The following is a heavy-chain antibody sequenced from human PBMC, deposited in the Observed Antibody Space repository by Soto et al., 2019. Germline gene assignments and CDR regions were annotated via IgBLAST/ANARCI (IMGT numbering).Heavy chain of an antibody. J-gene: IGHJ4*02. Sequence: NPSETLSLTCTVSGGSISSSSYYWGWIRQPPGKGLEWTGSIYYSGSTYYNPSLKSRVTISVDTSKNQFSLKLSSVTAADTAVYYCARQSVVVTAMWSFDYWGQGTLVTVSS. D-gene: IGHD2-21*02. V-gene: IGHV4-39*01. CDR3: ARQSVVVTAMWSFDY. CDR2: IYYSGST. CDR1: GGSISSSSYY.